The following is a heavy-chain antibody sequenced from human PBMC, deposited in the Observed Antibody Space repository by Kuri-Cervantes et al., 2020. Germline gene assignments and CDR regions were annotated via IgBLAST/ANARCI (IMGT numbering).Heavy chain of an antibody. D-gene: IGHD6-19*01. CDR2: IYSGGST. Sequence: GESLKISCAASGFTVSSNYMSWVRQAPGKGLEWVSVIYSGGSTYYADSVKGRFTISRDNSKNTLYLQMNSLRAEDTAVYYCAKDHSGWDETPDYWGQGTLVTVSS. CDR1: GFTVSSNY. J-gene: IGHJ4*02. V-gene: IGHV3-53*05. CDR3: AKDHSGWDETPDY.